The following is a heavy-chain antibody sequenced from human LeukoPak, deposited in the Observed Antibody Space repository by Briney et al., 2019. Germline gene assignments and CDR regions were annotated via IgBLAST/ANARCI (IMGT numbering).Heavy chain of an antibody. D-gene: IGHD3-10*01. V-gene: IGHV3-23*01. Sequence: PGGSLRLSCAASGFTFSSYAMSWVRQASGKGLESVSAISGSGGSTYYGDSVKGRFTISRDNSKNTLYLQMERLRAEDTAVYYCAKHEGSSGSYCHFHYWGQGTLVTVSS. CDR3: AKHEGSSGSYCHFHY. CDR2: ISGSGGST. CDR1: GFTFSSYA. J-gene: IGHJ4*02.